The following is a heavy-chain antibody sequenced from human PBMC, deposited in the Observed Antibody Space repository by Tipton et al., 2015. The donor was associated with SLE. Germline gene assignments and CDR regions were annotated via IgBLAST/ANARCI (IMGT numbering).Heavy chain of an antibody. J-gene: IGHJ4*02. CDR1: GGSISSGGYY. CDR2: IYYSGST. D-gene: IGHD1-26*01. V-gene: IGHV4-31*03. Sequence: LRLSCTVSGGSISSGGYYWSWIRQHPGKGLEWIGYIYYSGSTYYNPSLKSRVTISVDTSKNQFSLKLSSVTAADTAVYYCARDGSGSYADYFDYWGQGTLVTVSS. CDR3: ARDGSGSYADYFDY.